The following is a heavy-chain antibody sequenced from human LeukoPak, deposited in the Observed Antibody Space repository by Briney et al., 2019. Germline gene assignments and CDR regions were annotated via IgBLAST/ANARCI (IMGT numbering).Heavy chain of an antibody. CDR1: GGSISSSSYY. V-gene: IGHV4-39*01. D-gene: IGHD1-1*01. CDR2: IYYSGST. Sequence: SETLSLTCSVFGGSISSSSYYWGWIRQPPGKGLEWIGNIYYSGSTNYSPSLKSRVTISVDTSKNQFSLKLSSVIAADTAVYYCARAGNNWSFDYWGQGTLVTVSS. CDR3: ARAGNNWSFDY. J-gene: IGHJ4*02.